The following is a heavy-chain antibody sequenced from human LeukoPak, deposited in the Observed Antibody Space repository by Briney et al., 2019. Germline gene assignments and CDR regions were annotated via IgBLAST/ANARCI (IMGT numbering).Heavy chain of an antibody. CDR3: ARHTRGLVNEVFDY. J-gene: IGHJ4*02. CDR2: ICHSGST. V-gene: IGHV4-38-2*01. Sequence: PSETLSLTCAASGYSISSGYYWGWIRQPPGKGLEWIGSICHSGSTYYHPYLKCRVTISVDTSKNQFSLNLSSVTAAETAVYYCARHTRGLVNEVFDYWGQGTLVTVSS. D-gene: IGHD6-19*01. CDR1: GYSISSGYY.